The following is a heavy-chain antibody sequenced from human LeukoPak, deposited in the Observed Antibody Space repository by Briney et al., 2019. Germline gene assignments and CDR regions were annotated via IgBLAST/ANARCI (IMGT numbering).Heavy chain of an antibody. CDR1: GFTVSSNY. J-gene: IGHJ6*02. CDR3: AKDLVTTAKRYYYGMDV. Sequence: GGSLRLSCAASGFTVSSNYMIWVRQAPGKGLEWVSAISDTGGNTYYAVSVKGRFTISRDNSKNTLYLQMNSLRAEDTAVYYCAKDLVTTAKRYYYGMDVWGQGTTVTVSS. V-gene: IGHV3-23*01. D-gene: IGHD4-11*01. CDR2: ISDTGGNT.